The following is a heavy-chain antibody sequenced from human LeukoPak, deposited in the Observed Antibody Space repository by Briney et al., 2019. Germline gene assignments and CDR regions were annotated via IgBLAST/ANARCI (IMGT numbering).Heavy chain of an antibody. V-gene: IGHV3-30-3*01. D-gene: IGHD6-13*01. J-gene: IGHJ3*02. CDR2: ISYDGSNK. CDR3: AKDRVKAAAGLPDI. Sequence: GGSLRLSCAASGFTFSSYAMHWVRQAPGKGLEWVAVISYDGSNKYYADSVKGRFTISRDNSKNTLYLQMNSLRAEDTAVYYCAKDRVKAAAGLPDIWGQGTMVTVSS. CDR1: GFTFSSYA.